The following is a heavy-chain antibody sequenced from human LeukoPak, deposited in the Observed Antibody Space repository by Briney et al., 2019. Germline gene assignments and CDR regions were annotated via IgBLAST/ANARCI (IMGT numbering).Heavy chain of an antibody. CDR1: GGSISSYY. D-gene: IGHD5-18*01. CDR3: TTEGYTYGYHSFDI. V-gene: IGHV3-15*01. J-gene: IGHJ3*02. CDR2: IKSKTSGGTT. Sequence: PSETLSLTCTVSGGSISSYYWSWIRQPAGKGLEWVGRIKSKTSGGTTDYAAPVKGRFAISREDSKNTLYLQMNSLKTEDAGVYYCTTEGYTYGYHSFDIWGQGTMVTVSS.